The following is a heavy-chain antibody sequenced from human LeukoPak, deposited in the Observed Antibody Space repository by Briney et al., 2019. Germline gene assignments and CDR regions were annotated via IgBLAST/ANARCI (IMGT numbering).Heavy chain of an antibody. CDR1: GFTFSSYS. J-gene: IGHJ3*02. D-gene: IGHD3-10*01. CDR2: IWYDGSNK. Sequence: PGGSLRLSCAASGFTFSSYSINWVRQAPGKGLEWVAVIWYDGSNKYYADSVKGRFTISRDNSKNTLYLQMNSLRAEDTAVYYCARGPLWFGELSYAFDIWGQGTMVTVSS. CDR3: ARGPLWFGELSYAFDI. V-gene: IGHV3-33*08.